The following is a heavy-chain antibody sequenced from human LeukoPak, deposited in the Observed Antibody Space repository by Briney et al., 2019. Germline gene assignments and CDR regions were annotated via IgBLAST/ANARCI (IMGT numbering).Heavy chain of an antibody. V-gene: IGHV4-61*02. J-gene: IGHJ6*03. Sequence: SETLSLTCTVSGGSISSGSYYWNWIRQPAGKGLEWIGRIYTSGSTNYNPSLKSRVTISVDTSKNQFSLKLSSVTAADTAVYYCARDRVGQQLVGRNYYYYYMDVWGKGTTVTISS. CDR3: ARDRVGQQLVGRNYYYYYMDV. CDR1: GGSISSGSYY. CDR2: IYTSGST. D-gene: IGHD6-13*01.